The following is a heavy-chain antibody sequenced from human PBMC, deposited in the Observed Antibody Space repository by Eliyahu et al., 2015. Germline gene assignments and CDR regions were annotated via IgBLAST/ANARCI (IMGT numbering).Heavy chain of an antibody. D-gene: IGHD6-19*01. CDR2: IYYSGST. V-gene: IGHV4-59*01. Sequence: GASINTYYWSWIRQPPGKGLEWIGYIYYSGSTNYNPSLKSRATISVDTSKNQFSLKLSSVTAADTAVYYCARDSSGWYGAIDYWGQGTLVTVSS. J-gene: IGHJ4*02. CDR3: ARDSSGWYGAIDY. CDR1: GASINTYY.